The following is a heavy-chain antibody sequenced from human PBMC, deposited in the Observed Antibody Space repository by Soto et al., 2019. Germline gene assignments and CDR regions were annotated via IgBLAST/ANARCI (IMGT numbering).Heavy chain of an antibody. Sequence: QVQLVESGGGVVQPGRSLRLSCAASGFTFSSYGMHWVRQAPGKGLEWVAVISYDGSNKYYADSVKGRFTISRDNSKNTLYLQMNSLRAEDTAVYYCAKSTVAGTGTGNFDYWGQGTLVTVSS. D-gene: IGHD6-19*01. CDR2: ISYDGSNK. V-gene: IGHV3-30*18. CDR3: AKSTVAGTGTGNFDY. J-gene: IGHJ4*02. CDR1: GFTFSSYG.